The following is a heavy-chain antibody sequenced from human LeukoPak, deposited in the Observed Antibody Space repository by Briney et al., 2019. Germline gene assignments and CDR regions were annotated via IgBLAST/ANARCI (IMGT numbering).Heavy chain of an antibody. CDR2: ISSNGGST. D-gene: IGHD3-9*01. V-gene: IGHV3-64*01. CDR1: GFTFNNYA. CDR3: ARARDYDILTGHSFYDY. J-gene: IGHJ4*02. Sequence: GGSLRLSCAAFGFTFNNYAMHWVRQAPGKGLEYVSAISSNGGSTYYANSVKGRFTISRDNSKNTLYLQMGSLRADDMAVYYCARARDYDILTGHSFYDYWGQGTLVTVSS.